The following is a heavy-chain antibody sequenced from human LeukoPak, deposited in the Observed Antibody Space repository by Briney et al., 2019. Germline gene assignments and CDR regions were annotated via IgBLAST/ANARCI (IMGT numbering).Heavy chain of an antibody. Sequence: GGSLRLSCAASGFTFIDYDMHWVRQVIGKGLEWVAAIGIRGDTHYSGSVKGRFTISRENAESSLYLQMNSLRAEDTAVYYCARGGIQVSGIDEFDYWGQGALGTVSS. J-gene: IGHJ4*02. CDR1: GFTFIDYD. CDR3: ARGGIQVSGIDEFDY. CDR2: IGIRGDT. D-gene: IGHD6-19*01. V-gene: IGHV3-13*01.